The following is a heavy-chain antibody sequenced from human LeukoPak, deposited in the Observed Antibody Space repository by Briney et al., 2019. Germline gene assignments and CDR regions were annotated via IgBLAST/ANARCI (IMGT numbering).Heavy chain of an antibody. V-gene: IGHV3-66*01. CDR3: ARASNLRDGPVEPGY. CDR2: IYSGGST. J-gene: IGHJ4*02. Sequence: GGSLRLSCAASGFTVSSNYMSWVRQAPGKGLEWVSVIYSGGSTYYADSVKGRFTISRDNSKNTLCLQMNSLRAEDTAVYYCARASNLRDGPVEPGYWGQGTLVTVSS. CDR1: GFTVSSNY. D-gene: IGHD1-14*01.